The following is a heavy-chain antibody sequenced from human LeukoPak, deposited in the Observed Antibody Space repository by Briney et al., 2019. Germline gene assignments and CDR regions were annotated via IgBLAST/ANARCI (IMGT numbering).Heavy chain of an antibody. CDR1: GFSFSSYN. CDR3: ARDWKPYYYGSGINAFDI. CDR2: ISSSSSYI. D-gene: IGHD3-10*01. Sequence: GGSLRLSCAASGFSFSSYNMDWVRQAPGKGLEWVSSISSSSSYIYYADSVKGRFTISRDNAKNSLYLQMNSLRAEDTAVYYCARDWKPYYYGSGINAFDIWGQGTMVTVSS. V-gene: IGHV3-21*01. J-gene: IGHJ3*02.